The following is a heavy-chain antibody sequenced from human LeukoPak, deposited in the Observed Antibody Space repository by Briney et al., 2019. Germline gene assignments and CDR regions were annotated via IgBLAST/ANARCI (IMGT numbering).Heavy chain of an antibody. CDR3: ARVGYCSGGSCYHFDY. D-gene: IGHD2-15*01. CDR1: GFTFSSYW. CDR2: INSDGSST. Sequence: GGSLRLSCAASGFTFSSYWMHWVRQAPGKGLVWVSRINSDGSSTNYADSVKGRFTIFRDNAKNTLYLQMSSLRAEDTAVYYCARVGYCSGGSCYHFDYWGQGTLVTVSS. J-gene: IGHJ4*02. V-gene: IGHV3-74*01.